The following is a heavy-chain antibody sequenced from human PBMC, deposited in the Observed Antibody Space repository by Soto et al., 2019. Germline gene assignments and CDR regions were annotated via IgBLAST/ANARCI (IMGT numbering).Heavy chain of an antibody. J-gene: IGHJ6*02. D-gene: IGHD3-10*01. Sequence: GGSLRLSCAASGFTFSSYAMSWVRQAPGKGLEWVSAISGSGGSTYYADSVKGRFTISRDNSKNTLYLQMNSLRAEDTAVYYCAKPKARELFAPRNYGMDVWGQGTTVTVSS. CDR1: GFTFSSYA. CDR2: ISGSGGST. CDR3: AKPKARELFAPRNYGMDV. V-gene: IGHV3-23*01.